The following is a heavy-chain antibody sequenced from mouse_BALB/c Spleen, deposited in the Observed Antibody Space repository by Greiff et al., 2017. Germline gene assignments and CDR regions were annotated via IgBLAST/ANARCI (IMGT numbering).Heavy chain of an antibody. D-gene: IGHD1-1*01. J-gene: IGHJ2*01. CDR2: INPSNGGT. CDR1: GYTFTSYY. CDR3: TRRAFITTVVAPYFDY. Sequence: QVQLQQSGAELVKPGASVKLSCKASGYTFTSYYTYWVKQRPGQGLEWIGEINPSNGGTNFNEKFKSKATLTVDKSSSTGYMQLSSLTSEDSAVYYCTRRAFITTVVAPYFDYWGQGTTLTVSS. V-gene: IGHV1S81*02.